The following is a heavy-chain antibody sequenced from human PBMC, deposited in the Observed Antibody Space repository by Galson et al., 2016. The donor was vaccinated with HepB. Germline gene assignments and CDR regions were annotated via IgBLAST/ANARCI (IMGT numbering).Heavy chain of an antibody. V-gene: IGHV3-23*01. J-gene: IGHJ4*02. D-gene: IGHD2-15*01. Sequence: SLRLSCAASGFTFSTYAVSWVRQAPGKGLEWASGISGSGGNTYYADSVKGRFTISRDNSKKTLYLQMNGLRAEDTAVYFCAKARSVHLLLFDSWGQGNLVTVSS. CDR2: ISGSGGNT. CDR1: GFTFSTYA. CDR3: AKARSVHLLLFDS.